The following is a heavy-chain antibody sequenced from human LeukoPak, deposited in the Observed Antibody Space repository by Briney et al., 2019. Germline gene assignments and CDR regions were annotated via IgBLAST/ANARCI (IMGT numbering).Heavy chain of an antibody. V-gene: IGHV1-69*13. D-gene: IGHD4-23*01. CDR1: GGTVSSYA. CDR3: AVKDYGSTYISAFDI. CDR2: IIPIFGTA. Sequence: SVKLSCKASGGTVSSYAISWVRQAPGHGLEWMGGIIPIFGTANYAQKLQGRVTITADQSTSTAYMELSSLRSEDTAVYYCAVKDYGSTYISAFDIWGQGTMVTVSS. J-gene: IGHJ3*02.